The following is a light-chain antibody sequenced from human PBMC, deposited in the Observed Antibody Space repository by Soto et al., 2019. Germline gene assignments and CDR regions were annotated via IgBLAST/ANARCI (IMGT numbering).Light chain of an antibody. Sequence: DTQMTQSPSSVSASVGDRVTITCRASQGVNAWLAWYQKKPGKAPELLIYEASTLHSGVPSRFSVSISATNFTLPLRSLQPEDFATYYCQKANRFTLTYGGWTNVE. CDR2: EAS. CDR3: QKANRFTLT. J-gene: IGKJ4*01. CDR1: QGVNAW. V-gene: IGKV1-12*01.